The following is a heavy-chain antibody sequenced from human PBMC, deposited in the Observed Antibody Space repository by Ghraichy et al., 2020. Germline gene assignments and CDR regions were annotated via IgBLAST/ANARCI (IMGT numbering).Heavy chain of an antibody. J-gene: IGHJ6*02. CDR3: ARVPYYGMDV. Sequence: ASVKVSCKASGYAFISYDINWVRQATGQGLEWMGWMNPNSGDTGYAQKFQGRVTMTRDTSTSTAYMELSSLRSEDTAVYYCARVPYYGMDVWGQGTTVTVS. CDR1: GYAFISYD. CDR2: MNPNSGDT. V-gene: IGHV1-8*01.